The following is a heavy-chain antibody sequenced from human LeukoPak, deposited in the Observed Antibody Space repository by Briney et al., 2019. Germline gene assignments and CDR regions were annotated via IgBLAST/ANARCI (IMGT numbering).Heavy chain of an antibody. CDR3: ARDHCSGGSCYPGGMDV. Sequence: PSETLSLTCTVSGGSISSYYWSWIRQPPGKGLEWIGYIYYSGSTNYNPSLKGRVTISVDTSKNQFSLKLSSVTAADTAVYYCARDHCSGGSCYPGGMDVWGKGTTVTVSS. D-gene: IGHD2-15*01. CDR2: IYYSGST. J-gene: IGHJ6*04. V-gene: IGHV4-59*01. CDR1: GGSISSYY.